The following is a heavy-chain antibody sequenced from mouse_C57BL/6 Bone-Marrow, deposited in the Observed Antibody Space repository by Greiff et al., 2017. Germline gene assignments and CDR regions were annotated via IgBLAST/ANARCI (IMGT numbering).Heavy chain of an antibody. V-gene: IGHV5-9-1*02. Sequence: EVQGVESGEGLVKPGGSLKLSCAASGFTFSSYAMSWVRQTPEKRLEWVAYISSGGDYIYYADTVKGRFTISRDNARNTLYLQMSSLKSEDTAMYYCTRERRNYSNYVWYFDVWGTGTTVTVSS. D-gene: IGHD2-5*01. CDR2: ISSGGDYI. J-gene: IGHJ1*03. CDR3: TRERRNYSNYVWYFDV. CDR1: GFTFSSYA.